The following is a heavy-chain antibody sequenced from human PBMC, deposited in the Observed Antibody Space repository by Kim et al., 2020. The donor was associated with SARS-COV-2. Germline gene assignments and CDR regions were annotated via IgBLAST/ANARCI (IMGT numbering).Heavy chain of an antibody. CDR3: AREPHYYGSGSYYYNYYGMDV. V-gene: IGHV1-18*01. CDR2: ISAYNGNT. CDR1: GYTFTSYG. D-gene: IGHD3-10*01. Sequence: ASVKVSCKASGYTFTSYGISWVRQAPGQGLEWMGWISAYNGNTNYAQKLQGRVTMTTDTSTSTAYMELRSLRSDDTAVYYCAREPHYYGSGSYYYNYYGMDVWGQGTTVTVSS. J-gene: IGHJ6*02.